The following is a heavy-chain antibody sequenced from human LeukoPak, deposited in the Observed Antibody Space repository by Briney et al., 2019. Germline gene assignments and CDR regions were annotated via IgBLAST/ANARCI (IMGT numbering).Heavy chain of an antibody. CDR1: GFSLSTSGVG. J-gene: IGHJ4*02. D-gene: IGHD3-22*01. CDR3: AHRVRGDSSGFYPHFDY. Sequence: SAPTLVNPTQTLTLTYTFSGFSLSTSGVGVGWIRQPPGKALEWLALIYWNDDERYSPSLKSRLTITKDTSKNQVVPTMTNKDPVDTATYFCAHRVRGDSSGFYPHFDYWGQGTLVTVSS. V-gene: IGHV2-5*01. CDR2: IYWNDDE.